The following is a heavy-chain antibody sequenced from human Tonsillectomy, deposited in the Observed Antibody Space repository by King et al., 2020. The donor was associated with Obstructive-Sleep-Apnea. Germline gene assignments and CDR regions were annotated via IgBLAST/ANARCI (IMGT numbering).Heavy chain of an antibody. CDR2: ITWNSGRK. Sequence: QLVQSGGVLVQPGRSLRLSCAASGFTFDDYAMHWVRQGPGKGLEWASGITWNSGRKAYADAVKGRFAISRDNAENSLSLQLNSLRPEDTVMYYCVKDKGKESALRQHGCDSWSQGTLVTASS. CDR1: GFTFDDYA. J-gene: IGHJ4*02. V-gene: IGHV3-9*01. CDR3: VKDKGKESALRQHGCDS. D-gene: IGHD5-24*01.